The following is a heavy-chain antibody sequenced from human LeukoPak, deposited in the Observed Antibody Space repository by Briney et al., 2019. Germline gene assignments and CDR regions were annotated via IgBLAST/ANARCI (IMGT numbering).Heavy chain of an antibody. Sequence: PGGSLRLSCAASGFTFSSYSMNWVRQAPGKGLEWVSSISSSSSYIYYADSVKGRLTISRDNAKNSLYLQMNNLRAEGTAVYYCARADAIYFDYWGQGTLVTVSS. CDR1: GFTFSSYS. CDR3: ARADAIYFDY. V-gene: IGHV3-21*01. CDR2: ISSSSSYI. J-gene: IGHJ4*02.